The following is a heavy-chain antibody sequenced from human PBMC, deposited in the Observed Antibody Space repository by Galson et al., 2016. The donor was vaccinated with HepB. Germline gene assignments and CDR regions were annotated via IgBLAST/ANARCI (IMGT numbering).Heavy chain of an antibody. V-gene: IGHV1-2*02. D-gene: IGHD7-27*01. CDR3: TRDHKWGPDF. Sequence: SVKASCKASGFSFIDHYMHWVRQAPGQGLEWMGWIKANSGATHYAQKFRGRVTMTRDTSIDTVYVELNTLRSDDTATYYCTRDHKWGPDFWGQGTLVTVSS. CDR1: GFSFIDHY. CDR2: IKANSGAT. J-gene: IGHJ4*02.